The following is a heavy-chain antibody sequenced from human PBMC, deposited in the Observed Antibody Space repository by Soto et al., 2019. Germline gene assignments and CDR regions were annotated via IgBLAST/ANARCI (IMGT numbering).Heavy chain of an antibody. CDR1: GFTFSSYG. CDR2: ISYDGST. Sequence: GGSLRLSCAASGFTFSSYGMHWVRQAPGKGLEWVAVISYDGSTYYAVSVKGRFTISRDNSKNTVYLQMNSLRAEDTAVYYCARSHLYYDSSGYPDYWGQGTLVTVSS. J-gene: IGHJ4*02. D-gene: IGHD3-22*01. CDR3: ARSHLYYDSSGYPDY. V-gene: IGHV3-33*05.